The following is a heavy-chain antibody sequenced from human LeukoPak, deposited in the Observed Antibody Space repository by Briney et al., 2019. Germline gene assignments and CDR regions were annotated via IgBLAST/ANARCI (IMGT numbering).Heavy chain of an antibody. CDR2: ISWNSGSI. Sequence: GGSLRLSCAASGFTFDDYAMHWVRQAPGKGLEWVSGISWNSGSIGYADSVKGRFTISRDNAKNSLYLQMNSLRAEDTALYYCAKDISVDIVATTPNAFDTWGQGTMVTVSS. CDR1: GFTFDDYA. D-gene: IGHD5-12*01. CDR3: AKDISVDIVATTPNAFDT. J-gene: IGHJ3*02. V-gene: IGHV3-9*01.